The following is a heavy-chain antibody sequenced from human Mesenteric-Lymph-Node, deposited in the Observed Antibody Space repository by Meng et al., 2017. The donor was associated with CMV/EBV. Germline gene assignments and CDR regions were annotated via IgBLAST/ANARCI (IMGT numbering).Heavy chain of an antibody. D-gene: IGHD3/OR15-3a*01. J-gene: IGHJ4*02. Sequence: ASVKVSCKTSGYMFSGHYIHWARQAPGQGLEWLGWINPDSGGTNYAPKFQGRVTVTRDTSTRTAYMELSSLRSEDTAVYYCATAGGFLDHYYFDYWGQGTLVTVSS. CDR2: INPDSGGT. CDR3: ATAGGFLDHYYFDY. CDR1: GYMFSGHY. V-gene: IGHV1-2*02.